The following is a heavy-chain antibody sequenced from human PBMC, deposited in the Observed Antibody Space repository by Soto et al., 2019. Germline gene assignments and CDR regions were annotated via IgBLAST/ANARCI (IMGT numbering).Heavy chain of an antibody. J-gene: IGHJ4*02. V-gene: IGHV1-18*04. CDR1: GYTLTTYV. CDR2: IXXYXGXX. Sequence: ASVKVSCKAAGYTLTTYVISLVRQAPGQGLXGMXGIXXYXGXXXYXXXLQGRVTMTTDTSTSTAYMELRSLRAEDTAVYYCAKPQQWLVQGDYWGQGTLVTASS. CDR3: AKPQQWLVQGDY. D-gene: IGHD6-19*01.